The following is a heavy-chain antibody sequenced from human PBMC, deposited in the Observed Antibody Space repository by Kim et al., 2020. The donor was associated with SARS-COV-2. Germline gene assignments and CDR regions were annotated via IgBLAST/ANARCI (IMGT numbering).Heavy chain of an antibody. V-gene: IGHV1-69*13. CDR2: IIPIFGTA. CDR1: GGTFSSYA. D-gene: IGHD2-15*01. J-gene: IGHJ4*02. Sequence: SVKVSCKASGGTFSSYAISWVRQAPGQGLEWMGGIIPIFGTANYAQKFQGRVTITADESTSTAYMELSSLRSEDTAVYYCARAPRMAKGAFYFDYWGQGTLVTVSS. CDR3: ARAPRMAKGAFYFDY.